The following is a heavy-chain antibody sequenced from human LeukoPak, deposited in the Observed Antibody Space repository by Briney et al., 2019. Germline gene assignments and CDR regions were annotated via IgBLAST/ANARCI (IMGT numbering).Heavy chain of an antibody. CDR3: ASSSGFREGFDY. D-gene: IGHD6-19*01. CDR2: INPNSGGT. Sequence: ASVKVSCKASGYTFTGYYMHWVRQAPGQGLEWMGWINPNSGGTNYAQKFQGRVTMTRDTSISTAYMELSRLRSDDTAVYYCASSSGFREGFDYWDQGTLVTVSS. CDR1: GYTFTGYY. V-gene: IGHV1-2*02. J-gene: IGHJ4*02.